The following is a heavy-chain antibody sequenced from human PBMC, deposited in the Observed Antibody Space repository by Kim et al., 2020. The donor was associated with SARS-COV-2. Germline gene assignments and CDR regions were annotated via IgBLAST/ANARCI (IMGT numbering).Heavy chain of an antibody. J-gene: IGHJ4*02. Sequence: GGSLRLSCAASGFTFGDYAMHWVRQAPGKGLEWVSCISWNSGSLGYADSVKGRFTISRDNAKNSLYLQMNSLRAEDTALYYCAKDYDYYDSSGYCDYWGQGTLVTVSS. D-gene: IGHD3-22*01. CDR2: ISWNSGSL. CDR1: GFTFGDYA. CDR3: AKDYDYYDSSGYCDY. V-gene: IGHV3-9*01.